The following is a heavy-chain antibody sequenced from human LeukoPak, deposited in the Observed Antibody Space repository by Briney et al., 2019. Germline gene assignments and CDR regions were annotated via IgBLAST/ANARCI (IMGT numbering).Heavy chain of an antibody. CDR2: IYYSGST. CDR1: GGSISSYY. V-gene: IGHV4-59*08. Sequence: SETLSLTCTVSGGSISSYYWSWIRQPPGKGLEWIGYIYYSGSTNYNPSLKSRVTISVDTSKNQFSLKLSSVTAAVTAVYYCARHRDPYDFWSGYYQHYGMDVWGQGTTVTVSS. J-gene: IGHJ6*02. CDR3: ARHRDPYDFWSGYYQHYGMDV. D-gene: IGHD3-3*01.